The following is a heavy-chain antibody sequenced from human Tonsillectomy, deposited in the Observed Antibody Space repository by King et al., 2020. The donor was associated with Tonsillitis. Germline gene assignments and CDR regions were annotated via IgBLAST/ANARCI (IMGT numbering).Heavy chain of an antibody. CDR3: AKESCSGGSCSASFDY. V-gene: IGHV3-9*01. Sequence: QLVQSGGGLVQPGRSLRLSCTASGFTFDDYAMHWVRQAPGKGLEWVSGISWNSGSIGYADSVKGRFTISRDNAKNSLYLQMNSLRAEDTALYYCAKESCSGGSCSASFDYWGQGTLVTVSS. D-gene: IGHD2-15*01. CDR2: ISWNSGSI. J-gene: IGHJ4*02. CDR1: GFTFDDYA.